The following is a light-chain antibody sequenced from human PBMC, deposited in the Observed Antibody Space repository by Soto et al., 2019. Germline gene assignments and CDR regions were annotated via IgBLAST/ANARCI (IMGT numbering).Light chain of an antibody. J-gene: IGKJ1*01. CDR3: QKYNSAPWT. CDR1: QGISNY. V-gene: IGKV1-27*01. Sequence: DIQMTQSPSSLSASVGDRVTITCRASQGISNYLAWYQQKPGKVPKLLMYAASTLQSGVPSRFSGSGSWRDFTLTISSLQPEDVATYYCQKYNSAPWTFGQGTKVEIK. CDR2: AAS.